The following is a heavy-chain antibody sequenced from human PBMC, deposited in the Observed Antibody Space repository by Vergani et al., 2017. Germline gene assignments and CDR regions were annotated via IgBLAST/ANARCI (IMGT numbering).Heavy chain of an antibody. CDR2: LTGGGGST. CDR1: GFTLSTYA. V-gene: IGHV3-23*01. J-gene: IGHJ4*02. D-gene: IGHD1-26*01. Sequence: EVQLLESGGSLKQPGGSVRLSCAASGFTLSTYAMPWVRQAPGKGREWVSALTGGGGSTYSADSFKGRFVISRDTSRDTLYLQMNSLRPEDTATYYCVNDAGSYENFFDSWGQGTLVTVSS. CDR3: VNDAGSYENFFDS.